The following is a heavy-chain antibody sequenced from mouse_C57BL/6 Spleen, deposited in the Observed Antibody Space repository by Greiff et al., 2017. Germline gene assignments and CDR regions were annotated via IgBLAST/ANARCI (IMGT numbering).Heavy chain of an antibody. V-gene: IGHV1-55*01. Sequence: VQLQQPGAELVKPGASVKMSCKASGYTFTSYWITWVKQRPGQGLEWIGDIYPGSGSTNYNEKFKSKATLTVDTSSSTAYMQLSSLTSEDSAVYYCARELVTTLYFDYWGQGTTLTVSS. CDR1: GYTFTSYW. CDR2: IYPGSGST. D-gene: IGHD2-13*01. J-gene: IGHJ2*01. CDR3: ARELVTTLYFDY.